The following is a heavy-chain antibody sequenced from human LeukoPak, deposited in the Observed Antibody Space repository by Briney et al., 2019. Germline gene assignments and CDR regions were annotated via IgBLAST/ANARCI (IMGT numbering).Heavy chain of an antibody. CDR2: IKQGGSEK. Sequence: GGSLRLSCAASGFTFSSYWMSWVRQAPGKGLEWVANIKQGGSEKYYVDSVKGRFTISRDNAKNSLYLQMNSLRAEDTAVYYCAHLDGHESGDYWGQGTLVTVSS. D-gene: IGHD1-1*01. CDR1: GFTFSSYW. J-gene: IGHJ4*02. V-gene: IGHV3-7*01. CDR3: AHLDGHESGDY.